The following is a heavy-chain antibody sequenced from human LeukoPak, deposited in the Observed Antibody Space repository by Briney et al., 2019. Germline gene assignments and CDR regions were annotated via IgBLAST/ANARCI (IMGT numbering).Heavy chain of an antibody. CDR3: ARPRDYYDSSGYYLPEN. CDR1: GYTFTSYG. J-gene: IGHJ4*02. V-gene: IGHV1-18*01. D-gene: IGHD3-22*01. CDR2: ISAYNGNT. Sequence: ASVKVSCKASGYTFTSYGISWVRQAPGQGLEWMGWISAYNGNTNYAQKFQGRVTITADESTSTAYMELSSLRSEDTAVYYCARPRDYYDSSGYYLPENWGQGTLVTVSS.